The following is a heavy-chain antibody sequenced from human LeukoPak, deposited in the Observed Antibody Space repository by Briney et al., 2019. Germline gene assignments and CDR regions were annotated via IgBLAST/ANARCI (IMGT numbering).Heavy chain of an antibody. V-gene: IGHV3-11*04. Sequence: GGSLRLSCAASGFIFSDYYMGWIRQAPEKGLEWVSYISNRNSIIYYADSVKGRFTISRDNAKNSLYLQVNSLRAEDTAVYYCARGQLTGDDELFDYWGQGTLVTVSS. CDR1: GFIFSDYY. CDR3: ARGQLTGDDELFDY. CDR2: ISNRNSII. J-gene: IGHJ4*02. D-gene: IGHD7-27*01.